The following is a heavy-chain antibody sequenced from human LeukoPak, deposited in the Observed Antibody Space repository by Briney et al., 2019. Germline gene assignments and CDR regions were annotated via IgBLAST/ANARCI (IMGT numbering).Heavy chain of an antibody. D-gene: IGHD1-26*01. CDR3: AREASGSYYQNDY. CDR2: MNPNSGNT. Sequence: ASVKVSRKASGYTFTSYDINWVRQATGQGLEWMGWMNPNSGNTGYAQKFQGRVTMTRNTSISTAYMELSSLRSEDTAVYYCAREASGSYYQNDYWGQGTLVTVSS. CDR1: GYTFTSYD. V-gene: IGHV1-8*01. J-gene: IGHJ4*02.